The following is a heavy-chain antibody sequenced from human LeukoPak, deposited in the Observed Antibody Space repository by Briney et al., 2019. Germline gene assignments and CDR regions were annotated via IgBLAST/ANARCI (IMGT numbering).Heavy chain of an antibody. CDR2: ISAYNGNT. CDR1: GYTFTSYG. CDR3: ARDACPYSSSCHMDV. Sequence: ASVNVSCKASGYTFTSYGISWVRQAPGQGLEWMGWISAYNGNTNYAQKLQGRVTMTTDTSTSTAYMELRSLRSDDTAVYYCARDACPYSSSCHMDVWGKGTTVTVSS. J-gene: IGHJ6*04. V-gene: IGHV1-18*04. D-gene: IGHD6-13*01.